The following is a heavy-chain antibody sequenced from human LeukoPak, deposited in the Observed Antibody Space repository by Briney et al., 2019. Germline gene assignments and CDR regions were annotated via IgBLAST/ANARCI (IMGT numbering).Heavy chain of an antibody. CDR2: TDYSGST. J-gene: IGHJ4*02. V-gene: IGHV4-39*01. CDR3: ARHDPWDY. Sequence: SQTLSLTCTVSGGSISSGGYYWGWIRQPPGKGLEWIGSTDYSGSTWYNAPLKSRVTISVDTSKSQFSLKLSSVTAADTAVYYCARHDPWDYWGQGTLVTVSS. CDR1: GGSISSGGYY.